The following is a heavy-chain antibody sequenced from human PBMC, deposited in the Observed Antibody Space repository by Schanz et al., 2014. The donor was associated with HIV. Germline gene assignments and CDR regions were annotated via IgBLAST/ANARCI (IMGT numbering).Heavy chain of an antibody. CDR3: ARGYCSGGTCYSGDY. CDR1: GYTFTNYF. J-gene: IGHJ4*02. D-gene: IGHD2-15*01. V-gene: IGHV1-2*02. CDR2: INPNSGDT. Sequence: QVQLVQSGAEVKKPGASVKVSCKASGYTFTNYFIHWVRQAPGQGLEWMGWINPNSGDTDYAQKFQGRVTMTRDTSISTAYMELSRLRSDDTAVYYCARGYCSGGTCYSGDYWGQGTLVTVSS.